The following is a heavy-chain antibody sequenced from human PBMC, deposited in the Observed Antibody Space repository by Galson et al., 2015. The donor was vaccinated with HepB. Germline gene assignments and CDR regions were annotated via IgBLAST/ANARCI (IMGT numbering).Heavy chain of an antibody. V-gene: IGHV1-69*13. CDR1: GGTFSSYA. D-gene: IGHD6-13*01. J-gene: IGHJ4*02. CDR3: AREWGSSWDLYYFDY. CDR2: IIPIFGTA. Sequence: SVKVSCKASGGTFSSYAISWVRQAPGQGLEWMGGIIPIFGTANYAQKFQGRVTITADESTSTAYMELSSLRSEDTAVYYCAREWGSSWDLYYFDYWGQGTLVTVSS.